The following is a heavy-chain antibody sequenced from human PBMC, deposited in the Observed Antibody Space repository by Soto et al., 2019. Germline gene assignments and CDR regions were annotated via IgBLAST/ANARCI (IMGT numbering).Heavy chain of an antibody. Sequence: GASVKVSCVGSGFTFSDHGMSWVRQAPGKGLEWVSAISGSVGSTFYADSVKGRFTISRDNSKNTLYLQMNSLRDEDTAVYYCAKDRTIAARNYDEWGQGVLVTVSS. J-gene: IGHJ4*02. CDR1: GFTFSDHG. D-gene: IGHD6-6*01. CDR3: AKDRTIAARNYDE. V-gene: IGHV3-23*01. CDR2: ISGSVGST.